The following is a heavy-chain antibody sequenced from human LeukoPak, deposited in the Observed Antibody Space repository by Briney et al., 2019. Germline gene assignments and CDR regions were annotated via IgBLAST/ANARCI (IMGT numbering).Heavy chain of an antibody. CDR3: ARGRRIVVVLGATRTHRDYYMDV. J-gene: IGHJ6*03. V-gene: IGHV4-39*01. CDR1: GGSISSTNYY. CDR2: IYYTGTT. D-gene: IGHD2-15*01. Sequence: SETLSLTCTVSGGSISSTNYYWGWIRQPPGKGLEWIGNIYYTGTTSYIPSLKNRLTISVDTSKNQFSLKLSSVTAADTAVYYCARGRRIVVVLGATRTHRDYYMDVWGKGTTVTVSS.